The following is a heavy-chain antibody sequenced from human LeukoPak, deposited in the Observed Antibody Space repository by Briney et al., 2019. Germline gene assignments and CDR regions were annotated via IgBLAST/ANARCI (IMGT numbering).Heavy chain of an antibody. Sequence: PSQTLSLACAVSGGSIGGGVYSWNWIRQPPGKGLEGLGYIFHTGHTYYSPSLKSRLTISVDRSKNQFSLKLSPLTAADTAMYFCARGYSDYPYFFDSWGQGALVTVSS. CDR3: ARGYSDYPYFFDS. V-gene: IGHV4-30-2*01. J-gene: IGHJ4*02. CDR1: GGSIGGGVYS. D-gene: IGHD5-12*01. CDR2: IFHTGHT.